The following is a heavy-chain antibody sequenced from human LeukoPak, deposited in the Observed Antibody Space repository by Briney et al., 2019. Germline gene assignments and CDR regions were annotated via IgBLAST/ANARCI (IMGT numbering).Heavy chain of an antibody. D-gene: IGHD3-10*01. CDR1: GFTFSSYG. CDR3: ARDRGYYGSAYDAFDI. V-gene: IGHV3-33*01. J-gene: IGHJ3*02. Sequence: GGSLRLSCAAFGFTFSSYGMHWVRQAPGKGLEWVAVIWYDGSNKYYADSVKGRFTISRDNSKNTLYLQMNSLRAEDTAVYYCARDRGYYGSAYDAFDIWGQGTMVTVSS. CDR2: IWYDGSNK.